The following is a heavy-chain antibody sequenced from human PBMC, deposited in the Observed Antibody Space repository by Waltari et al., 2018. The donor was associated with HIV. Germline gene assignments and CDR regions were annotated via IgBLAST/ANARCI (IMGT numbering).Heavy chain of an antibody. CDR2: IKSKADGGTA. CDR1: GFTVRALR. Sequence: EVQLVESGGGVGKPGGSHIPSGSASGFTVRALRMSCVRQAPGKGLEWVGRIKSKADGGTADYAEPVKGRFTISRDDSKNTLYLEMNSLKTEDTAVYYCPSPPPYWGRGTLVTVSS. V-gene: IGHV3-15*01. CDR3: PSPPPY. J-gene: IGHJ4*02.